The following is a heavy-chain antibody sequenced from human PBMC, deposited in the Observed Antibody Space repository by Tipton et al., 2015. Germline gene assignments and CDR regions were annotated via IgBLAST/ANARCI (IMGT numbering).Heavy chain of an antibody. V-gene: IGHV4-61*08. CDR1: GDSISSSAYY. CDR3: ARDRPIRLYDIFTDLHARERGLFEY. J-gene: IGHJ4*02. CDR2: IYSSGST. D-gene: IGHD3-9*01. Sequence: GLVKPSETLSLTCTVSGDSISSSAYYWAWIRQPPGKGHIYSSGSTNYNPSLKSRVTISVDTSKNQFSLKLNSVTAADTAVYYCARDRPIRLYDIFTDLHARERGLFEYWGQGTLVTVSS.